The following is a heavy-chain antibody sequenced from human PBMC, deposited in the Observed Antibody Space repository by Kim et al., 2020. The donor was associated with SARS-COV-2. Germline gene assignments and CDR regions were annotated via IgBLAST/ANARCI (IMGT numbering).Heavy chain of an antibody. J-gene: IGHJ6*02. Sequence: SVKVSCKASGGTFSSYAISWVRQAPGQGLEWMGGIIPIFGTANYAQKFQGRVTITADESMSTAYMELSSLRSEDTAVYYCARVTGEPLTYYYYGMDVWGQGTTVTVSS. CDR2: IIPIFGTA. V-gene: IGHV1-69*13. CDR3: ARVTGEPLTYYYYGMDV. D-gene: IGHD7-27*01. CDR1: GGTFSSYA.